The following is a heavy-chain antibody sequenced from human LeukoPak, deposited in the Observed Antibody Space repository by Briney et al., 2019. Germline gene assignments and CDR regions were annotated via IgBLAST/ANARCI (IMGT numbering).Heavy chain of an antibody. D-gene: IGHD3-22*01. CDR1: AFTFSNYA. CDR3: ARTLRGTRGYYLDY. CDR2: ISGSVGST. Sequence: GGSLRLSCATSAFTFSNYAMSWVRKTPGKGLEWVSTISGSVGSTYYGDSVKGRFTISRDNSKSTLFLQMNSLRAEDTAVYYCARTLRGTRGYYLDYWGQGTLVSVSS. J-gene: IGHJ4*02. V-gene: IGHV3-23*01.